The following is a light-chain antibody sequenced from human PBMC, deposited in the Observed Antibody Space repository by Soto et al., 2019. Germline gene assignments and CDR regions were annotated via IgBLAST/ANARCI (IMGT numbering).Light chain of an antibody. CDR3: QQYYASLQT. CDR2: WAS. Sequence: DIVMTQSPDSLAVSLGERATINCKSSQSLLYRSNNKNYLAWYQQKPGQPPKLLIYWASTRESGVPDRFSGXXXGXXXXXXXXXLXAXDVAVYYCQQYYASLQTFGPGTKVDIK. CDR1: QSLLYRSNNKNY. V-gene: IGKV4-1*01. J-gene: IGKJ3*01.